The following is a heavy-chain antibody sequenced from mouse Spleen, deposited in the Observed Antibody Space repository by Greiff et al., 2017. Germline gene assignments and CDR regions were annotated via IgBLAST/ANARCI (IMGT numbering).Heavy chain of an antibody. V-gene: IGHV14-4*02. J-gene: IGHJ3*01. CDR3: NYYYGSSYRSWFAY. CDR2: IDPENGDT. CDR1: GFNIKDYY. Sequence: VQLQQSGAELVRSGASVKLSCTASGFNIKDYYMHWVKQRPEQGLEWIGWIDPENGDTEYAPKFQGKATMTADTSSNTAYLQLSSLTSEDTAVYYCNYYYGSSYRSWFAYWGQGTLVTVSA. D-gene: IGHD1-1*01.